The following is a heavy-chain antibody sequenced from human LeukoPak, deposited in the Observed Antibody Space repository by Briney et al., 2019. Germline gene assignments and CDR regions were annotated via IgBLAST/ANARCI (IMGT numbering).Heavy chain of an antibody. CDR2: IYYSGST. V-gene: IGHV4-59*01. D-gene: IGHD3-22*01. CDR1: GVSISSYY. J-gene: IGHJ2*01. Sequence: SETLSLTCTVSGVSISSYYWSWIRQPPGKGLEWIGYIYYSGSTNYNPSLKSRVTISIDTSKNQISLKLSSVTAADTAVYYCARPLGNGYSYWYFDLWGRGTLVTVSS. CDR3: ARPLGNGYSYWYFDL.